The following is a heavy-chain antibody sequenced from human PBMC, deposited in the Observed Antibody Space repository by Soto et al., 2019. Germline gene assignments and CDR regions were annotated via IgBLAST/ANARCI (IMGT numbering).Heavy chain of an antibody. CDR1: GYTFTSYA. Sequence: ASVKVSCKASGYTFTSYAMRWVRQAPGQRLEWMGWINAGNGNTKYSQKFQGRVTITRDTSASTAYMELSSLRSEDTAVYYCARDMVGANDAFDIWGQGTMVTVSS. CDR2: INAGNGNT. V-gene: IGHV1-3*01. CDR3: ARDMVGANDAFDI. J-gene: IGHJ3*02. D-gene: IGHD1-26*01.